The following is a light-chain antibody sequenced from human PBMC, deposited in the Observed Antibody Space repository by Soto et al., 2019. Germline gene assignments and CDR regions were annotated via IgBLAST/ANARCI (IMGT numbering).Light chain of an antibody. CDR2: DVS. J-gene: IGLJ7*01. CDR1: SADIGAFNY. Sequence: QLVLTQPASVSGSPGQSITISCAGTSADIGAFNYVSWYQHHPDKAPKLLIYDVSHRPSGVSTRFSASKSANTASLTISGLQADDEADYYCSSYSTTSALVFGGGTQLTVL. CDR3: SSYSTTSALV. V-gene: IGLV2-14*03.